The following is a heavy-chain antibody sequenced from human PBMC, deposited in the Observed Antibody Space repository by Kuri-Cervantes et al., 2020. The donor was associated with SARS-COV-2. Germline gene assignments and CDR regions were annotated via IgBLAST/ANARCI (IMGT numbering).Heavy chain of an antibody. CDR3: ARGGGRQLNTDFDY. Sequence: LSLTCAASGFTFNDYYMGWIRQAPGKGLEWISYISSSSSYTNYADSVKGRFTISRDNAKNSLYLQMNSLRAEDTAVYYCARGGGRQLNTDFDYWGQGTLVTVSS. CDR1: GFTFNDYY. V-gene: IGHV3-11*06. D-gene: IGHD5-18*01. J-gene: IGHJ4*02. CDR2: ISSSSSYT.